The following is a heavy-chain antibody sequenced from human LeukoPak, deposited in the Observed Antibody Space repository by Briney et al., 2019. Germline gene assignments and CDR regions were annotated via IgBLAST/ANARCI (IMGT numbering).Heavy chain of an antibody. CDR3: ANQDGYNYGINY. Sequence: SETLSLTCTVSGGSISSSSYYWGWLRQPPGKGLEWIGSIYYSGSTYYNPSLKSRVTISVDTSKNQFSLKLSSVTAADTAVYYCANQDGYNYGINYWGQGTLVSVSS. V-gene: IGHV4-39*01. CDR1: GGSISSSSYY. D-gene: IGHD5-24*01. CDR2: IYYSGST. J-gene: IGHJ4*02.